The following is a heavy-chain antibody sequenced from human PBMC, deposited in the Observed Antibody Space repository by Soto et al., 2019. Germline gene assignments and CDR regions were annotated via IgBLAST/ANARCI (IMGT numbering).Heavy chain of an antibody. D-gene: IGHD5-18*01. CDR2: IKQDGSVR. J-gene: IGHJ4*02. V-gene: IGHV3-7*01. CDR1: GFTFSSYW. Sequence: EVQLVESGGDLVQPGGSLRLSCAASGFTFSSYWMSWVRQAPGKGLEWVANIKQDGSVRYYVGSVKGRFTISRDNAKNSLYLHMSSLRAEDTAVYYCAREGYSYGTYFDYWGPGTLVTVSS. CDR3: AREGYSYGTYFDY.